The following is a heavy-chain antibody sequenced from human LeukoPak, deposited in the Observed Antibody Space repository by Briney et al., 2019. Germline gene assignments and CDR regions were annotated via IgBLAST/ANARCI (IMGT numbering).Heavy chain of an antibody. D-gene: IGHD3-16*01. CDR3: ARRLNWFDP. J-gene: IGHJ5*02. CDR1: GGSISSNSFH. CDR2: IDYSGST. V-gene: IGHV4-39*01. Sequence: SETLSLTCTVSGGSISSNSFHWGWIRQPPGKGLEWIGSIDYSGSTYYNPSLKSRVTISVDTSKNQFSLKLQSMTAADTAVYYCARRLNWFDPWGQGTLVTVSS.